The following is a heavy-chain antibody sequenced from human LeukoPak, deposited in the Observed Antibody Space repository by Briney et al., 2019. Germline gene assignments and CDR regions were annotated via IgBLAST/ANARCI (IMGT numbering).Heavy chain of an antibody. D-gene: IGHD2-15*01. CDR1: GGSISSSSYY. J-gene: IGHJ4*02. Sequence: SGTLSLTCTVSGGSISSSSYYWGWIRQPPGKGLEWIGSIYYSGSTYYNPSLKSRVTISVDTSKNQFSLKLSSVTAADTAVYYCARDAAATPASYFDYWGQGTLVTVSS. V-gene: IGHV4-39*07. CDR2: IYYSGST. CDR3: ARDAAATPASYFDY.